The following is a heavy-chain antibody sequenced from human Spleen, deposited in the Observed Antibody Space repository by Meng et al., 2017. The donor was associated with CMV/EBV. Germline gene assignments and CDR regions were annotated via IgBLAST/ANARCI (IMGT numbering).Heavy chain of an antibody. D-gene: IGHD1-26*01. CDR3: AGAAYYFDY. J-gene: IGHJ4*02. Sequence: GESLKISCAASGFIFNNAWMSWVRQAPGKGLEWVGRIETKTDGGTTDYAAPVKGRFTISRDDSKSTLYLQMNSLKTEDTSVYYCAGAAYYFDYWGQGTLVTVSS. V-gene: IGHV3-15*04. CDR2: IETKTDGGTT. CDR1: GFIFNNAW.